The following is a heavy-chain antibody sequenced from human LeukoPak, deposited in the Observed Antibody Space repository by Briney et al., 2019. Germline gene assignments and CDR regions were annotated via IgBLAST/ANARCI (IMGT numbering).Heavy chain of an antibody. Sequence: GRSLRLSCAASGFTFSDYYMSWIRQAPGKGLEWVSYISSSSSYRSYADSVKGRFTISRDNAKNSLLLQMNSLRVEDTAVYYCARDPDGSYDFDYWGQGILVTVSS. CDR1: GFTFSDYY. V-gene: IGHV3-11*06. D-gene: IGHD3-10*01. CDR2: ISSSSSYR. J-gene: IGHJ4*02. CDR3: ARDPDGSYDFDY.